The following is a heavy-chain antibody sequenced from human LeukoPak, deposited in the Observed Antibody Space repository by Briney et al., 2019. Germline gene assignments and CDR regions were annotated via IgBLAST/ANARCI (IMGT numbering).Heavy chain of an antibody. V-gene: IGHV1-2*02. CDR3: ARAEKIVGARFDP. Sequence: ASVKVSCKASGYTFTGYYMHWVRQAPGQGLEWMGWINPNSGGTNYAQKFQGRVTMTRDTSISTAYMELSRLRSDDTAVYYCARAEKIVGARFDPWGQGTLVTVSS. CDR1: GYTFTGYY. CDR2: INPNSGGT. J-gene: IGHJ5*02. D-gene: IGHD1-26*01.